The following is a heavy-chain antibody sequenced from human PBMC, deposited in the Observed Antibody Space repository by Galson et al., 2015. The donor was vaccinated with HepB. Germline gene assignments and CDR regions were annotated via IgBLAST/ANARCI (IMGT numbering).Heavy chain of an antibody. CDR2: ISYNGRKE. CDR3: ARDGGQQLVLHELDS. CDR1: GFTFSSYA. V-gene: IGHV3-30*04. D-gene: IGHD6-13*01. Sequence: SLRLSCAASGFTFSSYAMHWVRQAPGKGLEWVAVISYNGRKEYSADSVKGRFTISRDNSKKTLYLQMNSLRAEDTAVYFCARDGGQQLVLHELDSWGQGTLVTVSS. J-gene: IGHJ4*02.